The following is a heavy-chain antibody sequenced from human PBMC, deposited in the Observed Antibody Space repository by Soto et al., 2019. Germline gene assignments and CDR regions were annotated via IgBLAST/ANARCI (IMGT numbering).Heavy chain of an antibody. Sequence: GASVKVSCKASGYTFTGYYMHWVRQAPGQGLEWMGWINPNSGGTNYAQKFQGRVTMTRDTSISTAYMELSRLRSDDTAVYYCARDFRTYYYDSSGYYDYYYGMDVWGQGTTVTVSS. J-gene: IGHJ6*02. V-gene: IGHV1-2*02. D-gene: IGHD3-22*01. CDR1: GYTFTGYY. CDR2: INPNSGGT. CDR3: ARDFRTYYYDSSGYYDYYYGMDV.